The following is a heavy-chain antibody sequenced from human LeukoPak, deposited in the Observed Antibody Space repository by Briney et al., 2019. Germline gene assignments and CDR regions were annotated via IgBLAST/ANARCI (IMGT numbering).Heavy chain of an antibody. V-gene: IGHV4-31*03. J-gene: IGHJ5*02. CDR2: VYYSGST. Sequence: PSQTLSLTCTVSGGSIRSGAYYWSSVRQHPGKGLEWIGYVYYSGSTHYNPPLTSRVTISVDTSENQFSLKLSSVTVADTAVYFCARTPRPASVAAGNNWFDPWGQGTLVTVSS. CDR1: GGSIRSGAYY. CDR3: ARTPRPASVAAGNNWFDP. D-gene: IGHD2-15*01.